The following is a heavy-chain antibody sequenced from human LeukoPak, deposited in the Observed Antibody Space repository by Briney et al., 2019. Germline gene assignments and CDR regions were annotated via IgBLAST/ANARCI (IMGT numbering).Heavy chain of an antibody. D-gene: IGHD6-19*01. J-gene: IGHJ4*02. V-gene: IGHV3-23*01. Sequence: WGSLRLSCAASGFTFSSYAMSWVRQAPGKGLEWVSAISGSGGSTYYADSVKGRFTISRDNSKNTLYLQMNSLRAEDTAVYYCAKVRGLAVAGNNRRNYFDYWGQGTLVTVSS. CDR1: GFTFSSYA. CDR2: ISGSGGST. CDR3: AKVRGLAVAGNNRRNYFDY.